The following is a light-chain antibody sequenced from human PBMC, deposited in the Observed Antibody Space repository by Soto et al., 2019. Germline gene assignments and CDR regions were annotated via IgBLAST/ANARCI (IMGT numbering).Light chain of an antibody. J-gene: IGKJ2*01. CDR1: QNVWTC. Sequence: DIKMTQSPSSRSAYVGDRVTITCRASQNVWTCVNWYQQKPGKAPRLLIYAASDLEDGVPSRFSGGGSGTDFSFTIRSLQSVDFATCFCQQTFYIPRTFGQGTKVDIK. CDR3: QQTFYIPRT. V-gene: IGKV1-39*01. CDR2: AAS.